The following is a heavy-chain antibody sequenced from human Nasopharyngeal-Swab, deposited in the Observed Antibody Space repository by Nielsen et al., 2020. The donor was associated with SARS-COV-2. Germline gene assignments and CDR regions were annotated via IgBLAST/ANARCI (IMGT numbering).Heavy chain of an antibody. V-gene: IGHV1-46*01. J-gene: IGHJ4*02. CDR3: ARVPELGLSKSWFGYSGYDFSPHFDY. Sequence: ASVKVSCKASGYALSNFYIHWLRQAPGQGLEWMGIINPSGESTSYAQKFQGRVTMTRDTSTVYLQVSSLRFEDTAVYYCARVPELGLSKSWFGYSGYDFSPHFDYWGQGTLVTVSS. D-gene: IGHD5-12*01. CDR1: GYALSNFY. CDR2: INPSGEST.